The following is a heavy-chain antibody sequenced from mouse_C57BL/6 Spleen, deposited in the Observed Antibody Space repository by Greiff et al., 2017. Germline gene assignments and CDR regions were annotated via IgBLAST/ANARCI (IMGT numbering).Heavy chain of an antibody. D-gene: IGHD2-5*01. CDR3: ARCGYSNYDWFAY. CDR1: GYAFSSSW. CDR2: IYPGDGDT. J-gene: IGHJ3*01. V-gene: IGHV1-82*01. Sequence: QVQLQQSGPELVKPGASVKISCKASGYAFSSSWMNWVKQRPGKGLEWIGRIYPGDGDTNYNGKFKGKATLTADKSSSTAYMQLSSLTSEDSAVYFCARCGYSNYDWFAYWGQGTLVTVSA.